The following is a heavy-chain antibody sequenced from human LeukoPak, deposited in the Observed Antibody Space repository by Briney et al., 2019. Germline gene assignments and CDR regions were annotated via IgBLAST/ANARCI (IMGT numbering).Heavy chain of an antibody. CDR2: IIPILGIA. V-gene: IGHV1-69*04. Sequence: GASVKVSCKASGGTFSSYAISWVRQAPGQGLEWMGRIIPILGIANYAQKFQGSVTMTRNTSISTAYMQLSSLRSEDTAVYYCASPLRDSSGYIKRGYYYYGMDVWGQGTTVTVSS. D-gene: IGHD3-22*01. J-gene: IGHJ6*02. CDR3: ASPLRDSSGYIKRGYYYYGMDV. CDR1: GGTFSSYA.